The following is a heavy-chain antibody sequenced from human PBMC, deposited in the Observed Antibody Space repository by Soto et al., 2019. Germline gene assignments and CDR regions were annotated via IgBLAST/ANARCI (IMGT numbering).Heavy chain of an antibody. D-gene: IGHD3-22*01. Sequence: ASVKVSCKVSGYTLTELSMHWVRQAPGKGLEWMGGFDPEDGETIYAQKFQGRVTMTEDTSTDTAYMELSSLRSEDTAVYYCATYVDDSSGYYTMYFDYWGQGTLVTVAS. CDR3: ATYVDDSSGYYTMYFDY. CDR1: GYTLTELS. CDR2: FDPEDGET. J-gene: IGHJ4*02. V-gene: IGHV1-24*01.